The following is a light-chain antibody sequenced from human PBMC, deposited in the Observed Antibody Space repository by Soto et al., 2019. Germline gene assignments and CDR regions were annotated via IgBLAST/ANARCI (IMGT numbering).Light chain of an antibody. Sequence: QSVLTQPPSASETPGQRVTLSCSGSSSNIGSNHVYWYQHLPGTAPKLLIYRNYLRPSGVPDRFCASKSATSASLAISGLRSDDDADYYCGAGDDSLSGGVFGGGTKVTVL. V-gene: IGLV1-47*01. CDR3: GAGDDSLSGGV. J-gene: IGLJ3*02. CDR1: SSNIGSNH. CDR2: RNY.